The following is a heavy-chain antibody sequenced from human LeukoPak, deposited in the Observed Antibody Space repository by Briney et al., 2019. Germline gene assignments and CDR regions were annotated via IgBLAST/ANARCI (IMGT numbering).Heavy chain of an antibody. D-gene: IGHD6-13*01. CDR2: INPNSGGT. Sequence: ASVKVSCKASGYTFTGYYMHWVRQAPGQGLEWMGWINPNSGGTNYAQKFQGRVTMTRDTSISTAYMGLSRLRSDDTAVYYCAGDLAYSSSWLDYFDYWGQGTLVTVSS. CDR1: GYTFTGYY. V-gene: IGHV1-2*02. CDR3: AGDLAYSSSWLDYFDY. J-gene: IGHJ4*02.